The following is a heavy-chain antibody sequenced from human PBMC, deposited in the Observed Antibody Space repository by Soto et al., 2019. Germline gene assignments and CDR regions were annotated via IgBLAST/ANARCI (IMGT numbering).Heavy chain of an antibody. CDR2: IRARGGSS. CDR1: GFSFSSYA. CDR3: AKGSIEYSASVDN. V-gene: IGHV3-23*01. J-gene: IGHJ4*02. D-gene: IGHD5-12*01. Sequence: DVQLLESGGGLVQPGGSLKLSGEASGFSFSSYAMVGVRQAPGKGLEWVAVIRARGGSSYFADSVKGRFTLSRDNSKNVLSLEMNSLRAEDTAIYFCAKGSIEYSASVDNWGQGTLVVVSS.